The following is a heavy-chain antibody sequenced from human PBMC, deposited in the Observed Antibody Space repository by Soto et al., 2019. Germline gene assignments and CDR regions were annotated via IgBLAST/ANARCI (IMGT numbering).Heavy chain of an antibody. J-gene: IGHJ6*02. Sequence: EVQLLESGGGLVQPGGSLRLSCAASGFTLSTYGMTWVRQAPGKGLEWVSAITGTGGNTYYVESVKGRFTVSRDNSKNMLYLQVNSLRAEDTAVYYCARIRDYYYGLDVWGQGTTVTVSS. CDR2: ITGTGGNT. V-gene: IGHV3-23*01. CDR1: GFTLSTYG. CDR3: ARIRDYYYGLDV.